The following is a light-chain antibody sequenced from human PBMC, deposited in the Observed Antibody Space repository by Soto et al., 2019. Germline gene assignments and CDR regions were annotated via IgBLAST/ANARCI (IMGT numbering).Light chain of an antibody. CDR3: QSYDSSLSGWV. J-gene: IGLJ3*02. CDR1: SSNIGAGYD. CDR2: GNS. Sequence: QSVLPQPPSVSGAPGQRVPISCTGSSSNIGAGYDVHWYQQLPGTAPKLLIYGNSNRPSGVPDRFSGSKSGTSASLAITGLQAEDEADYYCQSYDSSLSGWVFGGGTKVTVL. V-gene: IGLV1-40*01.